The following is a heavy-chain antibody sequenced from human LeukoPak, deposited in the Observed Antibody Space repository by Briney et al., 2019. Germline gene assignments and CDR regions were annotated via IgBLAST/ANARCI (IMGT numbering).Heavy chain of an antibody. V-gene: IGHV4-34*01. Sequence: SETLFLTCGVYGGSFRGNYWNWIRQPPGKGLEWIGEINHSGSTNYNPSLKSRVTISVDTSKNQFSLKLSSMTVADTAVYYCARGRTTSQTFDYWGQGTLVTVSS. CDR2: INHSGST. D-gene: IGHD1-1*01. CDR1: GGSFRGNY. CDR3: ARGRTTSQTFDY. J-gene: IGHJ4*02.